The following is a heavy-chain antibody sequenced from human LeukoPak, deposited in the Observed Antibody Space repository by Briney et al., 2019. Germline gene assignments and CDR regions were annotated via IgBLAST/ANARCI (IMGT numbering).Heavy chain of an antibody. CDR2: INPNSGGT. J-gene: IGHJ3*02. CDR3: APIAVAGTSSDAFDI. CDR1: GYTFTGYY. V-gene: IGHV1-2*02. D-gene: IGHD6-19*01. Sequence: ASVKVSCKASGYTFTGYYMHWVRQAPGQGLEWMGWINPNSGGTNYAQKFQGRVTMTRDTSISTAYMELSRLRSDDTAVYYCAPIAVAGTSSDAFDIWGQGTMVTVS.